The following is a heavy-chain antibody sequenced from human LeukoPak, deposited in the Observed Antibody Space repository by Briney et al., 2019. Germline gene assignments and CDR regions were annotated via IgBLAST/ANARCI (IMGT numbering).Heavy chain of an antibody. CDR2: IWYDGSNK. V-gene: IGHV3-33*01. CDR3: ARGTYIVATNYAFDI. D-gene: IGHD5-12*01. Sequence: GRSLRLSRAASGYTFSSYGMHWVRQAPGKGLEWVAVIWYDGSNKYYTDSVKGRFTISRDNSKNTLYLQMNSLRAEDTAVYYCARGTYIVATNYAFDIWGQGTMVTVFS. J-gene: IGHJ3*02. CDR1: GYTFSSYG.